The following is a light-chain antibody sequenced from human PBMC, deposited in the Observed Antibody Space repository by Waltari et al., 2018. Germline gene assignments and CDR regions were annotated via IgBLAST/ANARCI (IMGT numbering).Light chain of an antibody. J-gene: IGLJ2*01. CDR3: ISYTTSDTMI. CDR1: SSDVGAYNY. CDR2: DVS. V-gene: IGLV2-14*03. Sequence: PGQSITISCTGTSSDVGAYNYVSWYQQHPGKVPKLIIYDVSHRPSGVSFRFSGSKSDNTASLAISGLQAEDEADYYCISYTTSDTMIFGGGTKLTVL.